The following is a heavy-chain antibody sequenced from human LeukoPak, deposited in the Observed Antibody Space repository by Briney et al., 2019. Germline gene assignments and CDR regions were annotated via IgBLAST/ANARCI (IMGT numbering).Heavy chain of an antibody. Sequence: ASVKVSCKASGYTFTSYYMHWVRQAPGQGLEWMGIINPSGGSTSYAQKFQGRVTMTRDTSTSTVYMELSSLRSEDTAVYYCARDLSPGILEIRYYYDSSASPMGYWGQGTLVTVSS. CDR1: GYTFTSYY. CDR3: ARDLSPGILEIRYYYDSSASPMGY. CDR2: INPSGGST. D-gene: IGHD3-22*01. V-gene: IGHV1-46*01. J-gene: IGHJ4*02.